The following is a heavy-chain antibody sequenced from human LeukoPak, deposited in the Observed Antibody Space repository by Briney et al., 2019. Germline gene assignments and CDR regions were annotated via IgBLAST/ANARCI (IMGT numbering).Heavy chain of an antibody. CDR1: GFTFSTYT. Sequence: GGSLRLSCAASGFTFSTYTMSWVRQAPGKGLEWVSSISGTGGSTFYADSVKGRFTISRNNSKNTLYLQMNSLRADDTAVFYCAKDDAFDIWGQGTVVTVSS. V-gene: IGHV3-23*01. CDR2: ISGTGGST. CDR3: AKDDAFDI. J-gene: IGHJ3*02.